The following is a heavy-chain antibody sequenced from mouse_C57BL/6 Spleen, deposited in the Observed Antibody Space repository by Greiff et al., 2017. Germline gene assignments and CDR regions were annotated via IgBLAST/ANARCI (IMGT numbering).Heavy chain of an antibody. CDR3: ARADYSNYAWFAY. D-gene: IGHD2-5*01. J-gene: IGHJ3*01. V-gene: IGHV1-85*01. CDR1: GYTFTSYD. Sequence: QVQLKESGPELVKPGASVKLSCKASGYTFTSYDINWVKQRPGQGLEWIGWIYPRDGSTKYNEKFKGKATLTVDTSSSTAYMELHSLTSEDSAVYFCARADYSNYAWFAYWGQGTLGTVSA. CDR2: IYPRDGST.